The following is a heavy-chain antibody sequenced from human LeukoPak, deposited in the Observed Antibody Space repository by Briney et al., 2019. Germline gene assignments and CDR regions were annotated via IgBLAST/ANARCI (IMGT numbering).Heavy chain of an antibody. CDR1: GYTFTSYG. D-gene: IGHD6-13*01. J-gene: IGHJ5*02. CDR2: ISAYNGNT. CDR3: AREALAAAAINWFDP. Sequence: ASVKVSCKASGYTFTSYGISWVRQAPGRGLEWMGWISAYNGNTNYAQKLQGRVTMTTDTSTSTAYMELRSLRSDDTAVYYCAREALAAAAINWFDPWGQGTLVTVSS. V-gene: IGHV1-18*01.